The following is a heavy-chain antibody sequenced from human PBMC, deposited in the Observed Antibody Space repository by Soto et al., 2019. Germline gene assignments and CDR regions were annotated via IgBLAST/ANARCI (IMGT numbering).Heavy chain of an antibody. J-gene: IGHJ4*02. Sequence: PGGSLRLSCAASGFPFDDYTMHWVRKAPGKGLEWVSLISWDGGSTYYADSVKGRFTISRDNSKNSLYLQMNSLRTEDTALYYCAKDKRFGELLYYFDYWGQGTLVTVSS. V-gene: IGHV3-43*01. CDR1: GFPFDDYT. CDR2: ISWDGGST. CDR3: AKDKRFGELLYYFDY. D-gene: IGHD3-10*01.